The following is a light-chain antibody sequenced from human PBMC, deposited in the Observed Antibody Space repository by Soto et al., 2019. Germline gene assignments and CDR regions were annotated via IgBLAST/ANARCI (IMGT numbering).Light chain of an antibody. CDR2: EVS. CDR3: TSYAGSSSNVVV. J-gene: IGLJ2*01. V-gene: IGLV2-8*01. CDR1: SSDVGGYNY. Sequence: ALTQPPSASGSPGQSVTISCTGTSSDVGGYNYVSWYQQHPGKAPKLMIYEVSKRPSGVPDRFSGSKSGNTASLTVSGLQAEDEADYYCTSYAGSSSNVVVFGGGTKLTVL.